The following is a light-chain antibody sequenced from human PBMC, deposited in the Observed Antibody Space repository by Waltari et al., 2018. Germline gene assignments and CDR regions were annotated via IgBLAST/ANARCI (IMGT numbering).Light chain of an antibody. V-gene: IGKV1-5*01. J-gene: IGKJ2*01. CDR3: QHYNSFSHIYT. CDR2: DAS. CDR1: HTITNW. Sequence: IQMTQSPSTLSASVGDRVTITCRASHTITNWLAWYQQKTGKAPNFLIYDASTLGSGVPSMFRGSGSGTEFTLTINSLQPDDFATDYCQHYNSFSHIYTFGQGTKLEI.